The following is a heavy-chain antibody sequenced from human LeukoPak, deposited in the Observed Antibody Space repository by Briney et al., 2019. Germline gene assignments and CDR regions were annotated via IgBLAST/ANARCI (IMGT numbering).Heavy chain of an antibody. V-gene: IGHV1-46*01. Sequence: ASVKVSCKASGYTFTTYYMHWVRQAPGQGLEWMGIINPSDGSTSYAQKFQGRVTMTRDMSTSTVYMELSSLRSEDTAVYYCARDVAAAGRAEIFHGFDIWGQGTMVTVSS. CDR3: ARDVAAAGRAEIFHGFDI. CDR1: GYTFTTYY. CDR2: INPSDGST. J-gene: IGHJ3*02. D-gene: IGHD6-13*01.